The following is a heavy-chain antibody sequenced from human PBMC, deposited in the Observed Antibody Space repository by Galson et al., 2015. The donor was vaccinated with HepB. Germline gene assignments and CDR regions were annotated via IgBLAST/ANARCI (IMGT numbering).Heavy chain of an antibody. J-gene: IGHJ4*02. CDR3: ARDKDRVCGGDCPVFDY. CDR2: ISFDGSDK. D-gene: IGHD2-21*02. Sequence: SLRLSCAASRFTFSNFGMHWVRQAPGKGLEWVAVISFDGSDKFYADSVKGRFTISRDNSKNTLYLQMNSLRDEDTAVYYCARDKDRVCGGDCPVFDYWGQGTLVTVSS. CDR1: RFTFSNFG. V-gene: IGHV3-33*01.